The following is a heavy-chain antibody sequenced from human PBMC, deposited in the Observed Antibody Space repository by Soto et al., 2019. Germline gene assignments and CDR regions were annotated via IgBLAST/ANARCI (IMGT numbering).Heavy chain of an antibody. D-gene: IGHD6-19*01. CDR3: ARVVAVALGWFDP. J-gene: IGHJ5*02. Sequence: GASVKVSWKGSGYAFTSYCISWVLQAPGQGLEWMGWISAYNGNTNYAQKLQGRVTMTTDTSTSTAYMELRSLRSDDTAVYYCARVVAVALGWFDPWGQGTLVTVSS. CDR1: GYAFTSYC. V-gene: IGHV1-18*04. CDR2: ISAYNGNT.